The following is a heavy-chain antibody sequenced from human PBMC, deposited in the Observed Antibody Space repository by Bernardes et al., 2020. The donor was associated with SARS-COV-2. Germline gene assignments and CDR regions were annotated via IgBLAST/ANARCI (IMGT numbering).Heavy chain of an antibody. V-gene: IGHV3-7*03. Sequence: GSLRLSCAASGFTFSSYWMSWVRQAPGKGLEWVAYIKQDGSEKYYVDSVKGRFTISRDNAKNSLYLQMNSLRAEDTAMYYCARDFSGSYSYGMDVWGQGTTVTVSS. J-gene: IGHJ6*02. D-gene: IGHD1-26*01. CDR3: ARDFSGSYSYGMDV. CDR2: IKQDGSEK. CDR1: GFTFSSYW.